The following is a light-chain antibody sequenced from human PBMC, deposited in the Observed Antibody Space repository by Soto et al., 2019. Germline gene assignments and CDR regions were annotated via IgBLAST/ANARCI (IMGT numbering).Light chain of an antibody. CDR3: QQSYKMPS. CDR1: RNVSIY. J-gene: IGKJ5*01. V-gene: IGKV1-39*01. CDR2: ATS. Sequence: EIPLTQAPSSLAASVGDRLTLTCRASRNVSIYLNWYQHKPGKGPTXLIHATSNLQIGVPSRFSGSGSGTEFTLTISSLEPEDFGTDYCQQSYKMPSFGQGTRLEIK.